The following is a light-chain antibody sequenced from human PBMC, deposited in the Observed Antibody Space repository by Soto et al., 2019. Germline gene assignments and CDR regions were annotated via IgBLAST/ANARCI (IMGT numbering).Light chain of an antibody. CDR2: DAS. Sequence: EIALTQSPGTLSLSPGERATLSCRASQSISRSLAWYQQKPGQAPRLLISDASTRATGIPARFSGSGSGTEFTLTISSLQSEDFALYYCHQYNSWPPGTFGQGTKVDI. V-gene: IGKV3-15*01. CDR3: HQYNSWPPGT. CDR1: QSISRS. J-gene: IGKJ2*01.